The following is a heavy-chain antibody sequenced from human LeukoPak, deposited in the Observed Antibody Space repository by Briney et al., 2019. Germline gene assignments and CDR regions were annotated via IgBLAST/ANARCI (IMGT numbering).Heavy chain of an antibody. J-gene: IGHJ4*02. D-gene: IGHD2-2*02. V-gene: IGHV1-2*02. CDR1: GYTFTGYY. CDR3: ARSPIYLYYFDY. Sequence: ASVKVSCKASGYTFTGYYMHWVRQAPGQGLEWMGWINPNSGGTNYAQKFQGRVTMTRDTSLSTAYMELSRLRSDDTAVYYCARSPIYLYYFDYWGQGTLVTVSS. CDR2: INPNSGGT.